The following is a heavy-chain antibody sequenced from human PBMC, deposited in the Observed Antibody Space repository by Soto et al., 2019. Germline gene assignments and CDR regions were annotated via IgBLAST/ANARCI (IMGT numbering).Heavy chain of an antibody. D-gene: IGHD6-13*01. CDR1: GFTFSSYS. CDR2: ISSSSSYI. J-gene: IGHJ6*02. CDR3: ARERRSSSWEHFAYYYYGMDV. Sequence: GGSLRLSCAASGFTFSSYSMNWVRQAPGKGLEWVSSISSSSSYIYYADSVKGRFTISRDNAKNSLYLQMNSLRAEDTAVYYCARERRSSSWEHFAYYYYGMDVWGQGTTVTVSS. V-gene: IGHV3-21*01.